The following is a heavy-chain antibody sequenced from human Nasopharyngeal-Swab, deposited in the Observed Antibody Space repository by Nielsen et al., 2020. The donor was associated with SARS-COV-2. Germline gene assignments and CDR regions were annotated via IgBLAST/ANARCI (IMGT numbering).Heavy chain of an antibody. CDR1: GYTFTGYY. J-gene: IGHJ6*02. CDR3: ARVPRYCSSTSCYAEPYYYYYGMDV. Sequence: ASVKVSCKASGYTFTGYYMHWVRQAPGQGLEWMGWINPNNGGTNYAQKFQGRVTMTRDTSISTAYMELSRLRSDDTAVYYCARVPRYCSSTSCYAEPYYYYYGMDVWGQGTTVTVSS. CDR2: INPNNGGT. V-gene: IGHV1-2*02. D-gene: IGHD2-2*01.